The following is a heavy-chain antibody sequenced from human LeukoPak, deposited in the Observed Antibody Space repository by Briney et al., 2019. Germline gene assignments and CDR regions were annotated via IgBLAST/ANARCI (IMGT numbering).Heavy chain of an antibody. CDR3: ARDQRFRKNYYFDY. J-gene: IGHJ4*02. Sequence: GSLRLSCAASGFTFSSYWMSWVRQAPGKGLEWVANIKQDGSEKYYVDSVKGRFTISRDNAKNSLYLQMNSLRAEDTAVYYCARDQRFRKNYYFDYWGQGTLVTVSS. D-gene: IGHD1-14*01. CDR2: IKQDGSEK. V-gene: IGHV3-7*01. CDR1: GFTFSSYW.